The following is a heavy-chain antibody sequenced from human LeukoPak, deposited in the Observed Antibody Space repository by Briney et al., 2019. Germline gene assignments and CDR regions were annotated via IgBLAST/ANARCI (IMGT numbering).Heavy chain of an antibody. J-gene: IGHJ4*02. CDR2: INHSGST. V-gene: IGHV4-34*01. CDR1: GGSFSGYY. D-gene: IGHD5-18*01. CDR3: ARGHVEVDTAMVHFDY. Sequence: SETLSLTCAVYGGSFSGYYWSWIRQPPGKGLEWIGEINHSGSTNYNPSLKSRVTISVDTSKNQFSLKLSSATAADTAVYYCARGHVEVDTAMVHFDYWGQGTLVTVSS.